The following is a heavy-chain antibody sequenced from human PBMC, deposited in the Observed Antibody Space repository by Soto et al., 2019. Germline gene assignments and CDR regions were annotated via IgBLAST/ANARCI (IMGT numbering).Heavy chain of an antibody. CDR2: VVPVLNIR. V-gene: IGHV1-69*08. D-gene: IGHD2-15*01. CDR3: AREWGGYCSGGSCYSEFAFDI. CDR1: GGTISNYT. Sequence: QVQLVQSGAEVKKPGSSVKVSCKASGGTISNYTISWVRQAPGQGLEWMGRVVPVLNIRNYAQKFQGRVAIPADKSTSTAYMELSSLRSEDTAVYYCAREWGGYCSGGSCYSEFAFDIWGQGTKVTASS. J-gene: IGHJ3*02.